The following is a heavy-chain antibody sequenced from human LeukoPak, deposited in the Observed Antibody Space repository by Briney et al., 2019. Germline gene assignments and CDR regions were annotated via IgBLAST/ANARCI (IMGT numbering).Heavy chain of an antibody. CDR3: ASSGVPAAIYDY. Sequence: PSETLSLTCTVSGGSISSYYWSWIRQPAGKGLEWIGRIYTSGSTNYNPSLKSRVTMSVDTPKNQFSLKLSSVTAADTAVYYCASSGVPAAIYDYWGQGTLVTVSS. J-gene: IGHJ4*02. D-gene: IGHD2-2*01. V-gene: IGHV4-4*07. CDR1: GGSISSYY. CDR2: IYTSGST.